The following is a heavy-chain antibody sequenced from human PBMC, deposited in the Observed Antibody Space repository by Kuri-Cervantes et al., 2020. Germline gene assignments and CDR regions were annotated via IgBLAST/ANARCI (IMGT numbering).Heavy chain of an antibody. J-gene: IGHJ4*02. CDR2: ISAYNGDT. Sequence: ASVKVSCKASGGTFSSYAISWVRQAPGQGLEWMGWISAYNGDTNYAQKLQGRVTMTTDTSTSTAYMELRSLRSDDTAVYYCARDHIQLLLYPSLCDYWGQGTLVTVSS. CDR3: ARDHIQLLLYPSLCDY. D-gene: IGHD2-2*02. CDR1: GGTFSSYA. V-gene: IGHV1-18*01.